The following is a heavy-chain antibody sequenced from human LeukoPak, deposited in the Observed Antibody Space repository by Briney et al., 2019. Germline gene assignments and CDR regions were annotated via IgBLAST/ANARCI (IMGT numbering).Heavy chain of an antibody. CDR3: ARGGWDFGGGGSLYYFDY. Sequence: SETLSLTCTVSGGSISSYYWSWIRQPPGKGLEWIGYTYYSGTTNYSPSLKSRVTISVDTSKNHFSLKLSSVTAADTAVYYCARGGWDFGGGGSLYYFDYWGQGFLVTVSS. CDR2: TYYSGTT. J-gene: IGHJ4*02. D-gene: IGHD3-10*01. CDR1: GGSISSYY. V-gene: IGHV4-59*01.